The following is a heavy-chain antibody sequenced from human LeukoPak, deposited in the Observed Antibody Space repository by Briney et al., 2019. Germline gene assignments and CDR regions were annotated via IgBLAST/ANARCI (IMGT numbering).Heavy chain of an antibody. J-gene: IGHJ4*02. D-gene: IGHD2/OR15-2a*01. V-gene: IGHV3-53*01. Sequence: GGSLRLSCAASGFTVSSNYMSWVRQAPGKGLEWVSVIYSGGSTYYADSVKDRFTISRDNSKNTLYLQMNSLRAEDTAVYYCARAYYFLTFDYWGQGTLVTVSS. CDR2: IYSGGST. CDR1: GFTVSSNY. CDR3: ARAYYFLTFDY.